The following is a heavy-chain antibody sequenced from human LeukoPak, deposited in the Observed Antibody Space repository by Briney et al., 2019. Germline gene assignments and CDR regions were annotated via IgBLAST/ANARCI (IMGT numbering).Heavy chain of an antibody. CDR2: IYYSGST. Sequence: SETLSLTCTVSGGSISSSSYYWGWIRQPPGKGLEWIGYIYYSGSTDYNPSLKSRVTISVDTSKNHFSLKLSSVTAADTAVYYCARPYYDSSGSYYDAFDIWGQGAMVTVSS. J-gene: IGHJ3*02. CDR1: GGSISSSSYY. CDR3: ARPYYDSSGSYYDAFDI. V-gene: IGHV4-61*05. D-gene: IGHD3-22*01.